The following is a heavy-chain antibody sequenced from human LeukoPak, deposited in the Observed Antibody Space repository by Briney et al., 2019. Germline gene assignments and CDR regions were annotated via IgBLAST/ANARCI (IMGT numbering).Heavy chain of an antibody. CDR1: GFTFDDYA. Sequence: GGSLRLSCAASGFTFDDYAMHWVRQAPGKCLEWVSGISWNSGSIGYADSVKGRFTISRDNAKNSLYLQMNSLRAEDTALYYCAKGNGKGFVSLFDYWGQGTLVTVSS. CDR3: AKGNGKGFVSLFDY. J-gene: IGHJ4*02. V-gene: IGHV3-9*01. D-gene: IGHD1-26*01. CDR2: ISWNSGSI.